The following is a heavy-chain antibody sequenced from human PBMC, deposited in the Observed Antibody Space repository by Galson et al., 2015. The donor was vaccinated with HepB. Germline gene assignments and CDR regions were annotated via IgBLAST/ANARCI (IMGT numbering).Heavy chain of an antibody. D-gene: IGHD3-9*01. J-gene: IGHJ4*02. CDR1: GFTFSDSA. Sequence: SLRLSCAASGFTFSDSAIHWVRQASGKGLEWVGRIRNKANSYATAYVASVKGRFTISRDDSQNTAYLQMNSLKTEDTAVYFCTRLSDLLTGYDYWGQGTLVTVSS. CDR2: IRNKANSYAT. V-gene: IGHV3-73*01. CDR3: TRLSDLLTGYDY.